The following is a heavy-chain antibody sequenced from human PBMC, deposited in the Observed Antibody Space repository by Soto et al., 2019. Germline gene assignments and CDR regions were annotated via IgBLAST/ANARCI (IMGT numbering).Heavy chain of an antibody. Sequence: QITLKESGPTLVEPTQTLTLTCSFSGFSLSNSGVGVGWFRQAPGKALEGLGIIYWDNDRRYNPSLKDRLSITKDTARPQVDVTMTYMDPVDTGTYYCAPRVRYSASWDAGWFDSWGQGTPVTVS. CDR2: IYWDNDR. CDR1: GFSLSNSGVG. D-gene: IGHD1-26*01. CDR3: APRVRYSASWDAGWFDS. V-gene: IGHV2-5*02. J-gene: IGHJ5*01.